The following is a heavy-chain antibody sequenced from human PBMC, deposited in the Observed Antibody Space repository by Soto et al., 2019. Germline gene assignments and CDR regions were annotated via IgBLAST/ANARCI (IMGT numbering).Heavy chain of an antibody. CDR1: GYTFTRYD. V-gene: IGHV1-8*01. CDR2: MNPNSGNT. Sequence: GASVKVSCKASGYTFTRYDIKWVRQATGRGLEWMGWMNPNSGNTGYAQKFQGRVTMTRNTSISTAYMELSSLRSEDTAVYYCARVGGTFPEDYYYYMDVWGKGTTVTVSS. D-gene: IGHD1-7*01. CDR3: ARVGGTFPEDYYYYMDV. J-gene: IGHJ6*03.